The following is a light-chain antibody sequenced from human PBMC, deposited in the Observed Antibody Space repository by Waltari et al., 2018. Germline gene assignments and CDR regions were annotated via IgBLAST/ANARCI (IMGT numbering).Light chain of an antibody. CDR1: QTVRTTY. V-gene: IGKV3-20*01. CDR2: GAS. Sequence: IVLTQSPGTLSLSPGERATLSCRASQTVRTTYLAWYQQKPGQAPTLLIYGASSRATCSPDRFSGSGSGTDFSLTISSLEPEDFAVYYCQQYDISPLTFGGGTKVEIK. J-gene: IGKJ4*01. CDR3: QQYDISPLT.